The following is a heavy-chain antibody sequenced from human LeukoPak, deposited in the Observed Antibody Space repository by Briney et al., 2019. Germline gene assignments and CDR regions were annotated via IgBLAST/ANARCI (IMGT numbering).Heavy chain of an antibody. J-gene: IGHJ4*02. CDR2: IRYDGSNK. D-gene: IGHD5-12*01. CDR1: GFTFSSYG. CDR3: AKALSGYDPFDY. V-gene: IGHV3-30*02. Sequence: GGSLRLPCAASGFTFSSYGMHWVRQAPGKGLEWVAFIRYDGSNKYYADSVKGRFTISRDNSKNTLYLQMNSLRAEDTAVYYCAKALSGYDPFDYWGQGTLVTVSS.